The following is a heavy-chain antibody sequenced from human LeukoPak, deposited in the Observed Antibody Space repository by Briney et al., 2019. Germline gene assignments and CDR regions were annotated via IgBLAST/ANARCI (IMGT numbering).Heavy chain of an antibody. J-gene: IGHJ4*02. D-gene: IGHD4-17*01. CDR1: GFTFSRHW. CDR2: IKQDASQ. V-gene: IGHV3-7*01. CDR3: ARGPDFGVRLDYFDY. Sequence: PGGSLRLSCAASGFTFSRHWMGWVRQAPGKGLEWVANIKQDASQYYVDSVRGRFIISRDNAKNSLSLQMNSLRLEDTAVYYCARGPDFGVRLDYFDYWGQGTLVTVSS.